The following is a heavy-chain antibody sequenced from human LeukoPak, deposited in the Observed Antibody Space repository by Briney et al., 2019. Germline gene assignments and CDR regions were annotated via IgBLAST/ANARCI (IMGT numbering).Heavy chain of an antibody. J-gene: IGHJ4*02. V-gene: IGHV3-7*01. Sequence: GGSLRLSCVASGFTFSNYWMSWVRQAPGKGLEWVANIKQDGSVKYYVDSVKGRSTVSRDNAKNSHYLQMNGLRAEDTAVYYCVRIGYTSSSFDYWGQGTLVTVSS. CDR3: VRIGYTSSSFDY. D-gene: IGHD6-6*01. CDR1: GFTFSNYW. CDR2: IKQDGSVK.